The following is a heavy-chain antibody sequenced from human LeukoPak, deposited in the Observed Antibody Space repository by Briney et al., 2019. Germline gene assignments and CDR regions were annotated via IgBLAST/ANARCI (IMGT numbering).Heavy chain of an antibody. CDR2: IIPIFGTA. CDR3: ARERGDCSGGSCYVDAFDI. CDR1: GGTFSSYA. V-gene: IGHV1-69*13. Sequence: TVKVSCKASGGTFSSYAISWVRQAPGQGLEWMGGIIPIFGTANYAQKFQGRVTITADESTSTAYMELSSLRSEDTAVYYCARERGDCSGGSCYVDAFDIWGQGTMVTVSS. D-gene: IGHD2-15*01. J-gene: IGHJ3*02.